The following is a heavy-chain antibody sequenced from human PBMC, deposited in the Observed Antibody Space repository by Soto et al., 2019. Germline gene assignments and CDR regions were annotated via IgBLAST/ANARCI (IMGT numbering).Heavy chain of an antibody. CDR3: TTXYYYDSSGYFGPFYGMDV. CDR2: IKSKTDGGTT. V-gene: IGHV3-15*01. CDR1: GFTFSNAW. Sequence: PGGSLRLSCAASGFTFSNAWMSWVRQAPGKGLEWVGRIKSKTDGGTTDYAAPVKGRFTISRDDSKNTLYLQMNSLKTEDTAVYYCTTXYYYDSSGYFGPFYGMDVWGQGTTVTVSS. D-gene: IGHD3-22*01. J-gene: IGHJ6*02.